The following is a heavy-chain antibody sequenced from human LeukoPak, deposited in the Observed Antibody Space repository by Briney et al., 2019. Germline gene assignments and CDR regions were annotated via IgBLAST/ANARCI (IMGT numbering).Heavy chain of an antibody. J-gene: IGHJ4*02. CDR2: ISSSSSYI. CDR1: GLTFSSYS. Sequence: GGSLRLSCAASGLTFSSYSRNWVRQAQGKGLEWVSSISSSSSYIYYADSVKGRFTISRDNAKNSLYLQMNSLRAEDTAVYYCARVSGGYHDYWGQGTLVTVSS. D-gene: IGHD3-22*01. V-gene: IGHV3-21*01. CDR3: ARVSGGYHDY.